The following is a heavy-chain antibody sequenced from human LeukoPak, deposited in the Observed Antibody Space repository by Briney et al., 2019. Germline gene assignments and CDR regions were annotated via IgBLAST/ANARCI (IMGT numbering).Heavy chain of an antibody. V-gene: IGHV3-23*01. CDR2: ISGSGGST. CDR3: AKDGYSYGYRSRDRPYFDY. CDR1: GFTFSSYA. D-gene: IGHD5-18*01. J-gene: IGHJ4*02. Sequence: HAGGSLRLSCAASGFTFSSYAMSWVRQAPGKGLEWVSAISGSGGSTYYADSAKGRFTISRDNSKNTLYLQMNSLRAEDTAVYYCAKDGYSYGYRSRDRPYFDYWGQGTLVTVSS.